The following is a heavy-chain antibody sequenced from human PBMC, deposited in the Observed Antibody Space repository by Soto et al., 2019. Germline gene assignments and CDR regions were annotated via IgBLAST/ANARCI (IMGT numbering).Heavy chain of an antibody. Sequence: SLRLSCSASGFNFGDYAMTWFRQAPGKGLEWVGFIRGKGYGGTTEYAASVKGRFNISRDDSKSIAYLQMNSLKSEDTAVYYCTRDRYYDILTGYWKIFDYWGQGTLVTVSS. V-gene: IGHV3-49*03. CDR3: TRDRYYDILTGYWKIFDY. J-gene: IGHJ4*02. CDR2: IRGKGYGGTT. D-gene: IGHD3-9*01. CDR1: GFNFGDYA.